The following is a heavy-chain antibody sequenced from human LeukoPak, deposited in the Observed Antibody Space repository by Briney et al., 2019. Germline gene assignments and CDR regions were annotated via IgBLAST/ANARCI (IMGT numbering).Heavy chain of an antibody. Sequence: ASVKVSCKVSGYTLTELSMHWVRQAPGKGLEWMGGFDPEDGETIYAQKSQGRVTMTEDTSTDTAYMELSSLRSEDAAVYYCATSRTPRDYYDSSGYRPYYFDYWGQGTLVTVSS. V-gene: IGHV1-24*01. CDR2: FDPEDGET. CDR3: ATSRTPRDYYDSSGYRPYYFDY. J-gene: IGHJ4*02. CDR1: GYTLTELS. D-gene: IGHD3-22*01.